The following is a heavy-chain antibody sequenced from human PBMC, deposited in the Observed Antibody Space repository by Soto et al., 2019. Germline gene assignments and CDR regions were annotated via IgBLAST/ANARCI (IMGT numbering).Heavy chain of an antibody. D-gene: IGHD4-17*01. J-gene: IGHJ4*02. V-gene: IGHV1-18*04. CDR2: INGDNGNI. Sequence: QVQLVQSGGDVKKPGASVKVSCWASGYIFTSYGISWVRQAPGQGLEWMGWINGDNGNINYAQNLQGRLTMTRDTSKSTVDMELRSLRSDDTAVYYCARDPSTGLFDYWGQGTLVTVSS. CDR1: GYIFTSYG. CDR3: ARDPSTGLFDY.